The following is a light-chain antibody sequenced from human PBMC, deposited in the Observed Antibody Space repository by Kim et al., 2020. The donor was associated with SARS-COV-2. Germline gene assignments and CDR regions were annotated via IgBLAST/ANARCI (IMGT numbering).Light chain of an antibody. CDR1: SSDVGTYNY. CDR3: TSYTTSNTWV. CDR2: DVT. J-gene: IGLJ3*02. Sequence: QSALTQPASVSGSPGQSITISCTGSSSDVGTYNYVSWYQQHPGKAPKLMIFDVTKRPSGVSNRFSGSKSGNTASLTISGLQAEDEADYHCTSYTTSNTWVFGGGTQLTVL. V-gene: IGLV2-14*01.